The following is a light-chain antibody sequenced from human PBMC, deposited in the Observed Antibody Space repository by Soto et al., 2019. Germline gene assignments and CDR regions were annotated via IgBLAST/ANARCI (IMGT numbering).Light chain of an antibody. V-gene: IGLV1-40*01. CDR2: GNS. CDR1: SSNIGAGYD. Sequence: QSVLTQPTSVSGAPGQRVTISCTGSSSNIGAGYDVHWYQQLPGTAPKLLIYGNSNRPSGVPDRFSGSKSRTSASLAIPGRQAEDEADYYCQSYDSSLSGYVVFGGGTKLTVL. CDR3: QSYDSSLSGYVV. J-gene: IGLJ2*01.